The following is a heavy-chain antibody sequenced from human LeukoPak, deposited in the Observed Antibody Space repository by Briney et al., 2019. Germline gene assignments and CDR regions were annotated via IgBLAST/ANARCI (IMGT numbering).Heavy chain of an antibody. CDR2: INHSGST. J-gene: IGHJ4*02. V-gene: IGHV4-4*02. D-gene: IGHD1-26*01. Sequence: SETLSLTCAVSGGSISSSNWWSWVRQPPGKGLEWIGEINHSGSTNYNPSLKSRVTISVDTSKNQFSLKLSSVTAADTAVYYCAREYRRGRIDYWGQGTLVTVSS. CDR3: AREYRRGRIDY. CDR1: GGSISSSNW.